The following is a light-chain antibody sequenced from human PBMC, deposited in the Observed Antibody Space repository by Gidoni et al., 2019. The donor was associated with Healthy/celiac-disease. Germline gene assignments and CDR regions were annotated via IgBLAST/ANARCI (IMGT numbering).Light chain of an antibody. Sequence: QSVLTQPPPPPGTPGQRVTISCSGSSSNIGSNYVYWYQQLPGTAPKLLIYSNNQRPSGVPDRFSGSKSGNSASLAISGLRSEDEADYYCAAWDDSHWVFGGGTKLTVL. CDR1: SSNIGSNY. CDR2: SNN. V-gene: IGLV1-47*02. CDR3: AAWDDSHWV. J-gene: IGLJ3*02.